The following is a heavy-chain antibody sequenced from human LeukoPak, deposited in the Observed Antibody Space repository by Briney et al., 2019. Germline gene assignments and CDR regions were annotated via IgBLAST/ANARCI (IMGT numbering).Heavy chain of an antibody. Sequence: ASVKVSCKVSGYTLTELSMHWVRQAPGKGLEWMGGFDPEDGETIYAQKFQGRVTITADESTSTAYMELSSLRSEDTAVYYCARAVEGALLYWGQGTLVTVSS. V-gene: IGHV1-24*01. CDR3: ARAVEGALLY. J-gene: IGHJ4*02. CDR1: GYTLTELS. D-gene: IGHD6-19*01. CDR2: FDPEDGET.